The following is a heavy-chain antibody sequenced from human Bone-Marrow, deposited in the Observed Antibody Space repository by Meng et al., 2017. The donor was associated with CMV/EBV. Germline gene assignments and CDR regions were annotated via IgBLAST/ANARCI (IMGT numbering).Heavy chain of an antibody. CDR1: GGSISSYY. J-gene: IGHJ4*02. D-gene: IGHD6-13*01. V-gene: IGHV4-59*01. CDR3: ARYPSSSSWYFFDY. CDR2: IYYSGST. Sequence: LRLSCTVSGGSISSYYWSWIRQPPGKGLEWIGYIYYSGSTNYNPSLKSRVTISVDTSKNQFSLKLSSVTAADTAVYYCARYPSSSSWYFFDYWGQGTLVTVYS.